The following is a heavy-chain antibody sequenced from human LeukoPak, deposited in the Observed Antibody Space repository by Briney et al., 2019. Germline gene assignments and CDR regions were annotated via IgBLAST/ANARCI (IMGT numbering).Heavy chain of an antibody. J-gene: IGHJ5*02. CDR3: ARSSIAAAGKVFWFDP. CDR1: GFTFSSYE. CDR2: ISSSGSTI. Sequence: TGGSLRLSCAASGFTFSSYEMNWVRQAPGKGLEWVSYISSSGSTIYYADSVKGRFTISRDNAKNSLYLQMNSLRVEDTAVYYCARSSIAAAGKVFWFDPWGQGTLVTVSS. D-gene: IGHD6-13*01. V-gene: IGHV3-48*03.